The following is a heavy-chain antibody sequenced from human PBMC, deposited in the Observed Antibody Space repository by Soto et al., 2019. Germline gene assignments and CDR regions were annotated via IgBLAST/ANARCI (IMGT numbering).Heavy chain of an antibody. D-gene: IGHD2-8*01. CDR1: GFTFSSYG. CDR3: AKDYVVDGVSGHWFDP. J-gene: IGHJ5*02. V-gene: IGHV3-30*18. Sequence: GGSLRLSCAASGFTFSSYGMHWVRQAPGKGLEWVAVISYDGSNKYYADSVKGRFTISRDNSKNRLYLQMNSLRAEDTAVYYCAKDYVVDGVSGHWFDPWGQGTLVTVSS. CDR2: ISYDGSNK.